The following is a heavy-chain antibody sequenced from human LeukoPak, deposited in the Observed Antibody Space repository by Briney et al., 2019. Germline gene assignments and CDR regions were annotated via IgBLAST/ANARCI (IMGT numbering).Heavy chain of an antibody. CDR1: GFSFSNDA. V-gene: IGHV3-23*01. CDR3: AKGPYYDFWSGYWYY. Sequence: PGGSLRLSCAASGFSFSNDAMTWVRQAPGKGLEWVSTVTGSDDTTYYADSVKGRFTISRDNSKNTLYLQMNSLRAEDTAVYYCAKGPYYDFWSGYWYYWGQGTLVTVSS. J-gene: IGHJ4*02. D-gene: IGHD3-3*01. CDR2: VTGSDDTT.